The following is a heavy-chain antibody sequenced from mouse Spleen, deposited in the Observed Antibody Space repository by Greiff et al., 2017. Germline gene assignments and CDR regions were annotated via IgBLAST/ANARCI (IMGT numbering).Heavy chain of an antibody. V-gene: IGHV5-12*01. D-gene: IGHD1-1*01. Sequence: DVMLVESGGGLVQPGGSLKLSCAASGFTFSDYYMYWVRQTPEKRLEWVAYISTGGGSTYYPDTVKGRFTISRDNAKNTLYLQMSRLKSEDTAMYYCARYGSSYGWFAYWGQGTLVTVSA. CDR2: ISTGGGST. J-gene: IGHJ3*01. CDR1: GFTFSDYY. CDR3: ARYGSSYGWFAY.